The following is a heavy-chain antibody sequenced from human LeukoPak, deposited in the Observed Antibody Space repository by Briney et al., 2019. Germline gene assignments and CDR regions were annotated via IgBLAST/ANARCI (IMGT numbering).Heavy chain of an antibody. V-gene: IGHV1-18*01. Sequence: GASVKVSCKASGYTFTSYGISWVRQAPGQGLKWMGWISAYNGNTNYAQKLQGRVTMTTDTSTSTAYMELRSLRSDDTAVYYCARVYDILTGYYHYYMDVWGKGTTVTISS. CDR3: ARVYDILTGYYHYYMDV. CDR2: ISAYNGNT. CDR1: GYTFTSYG. J-gene: IGHJ6*03. D-gene: IGHD3-9*01.